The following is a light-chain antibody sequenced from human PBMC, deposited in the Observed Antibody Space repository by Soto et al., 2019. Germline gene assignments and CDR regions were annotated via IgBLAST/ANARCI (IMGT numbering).Light chain of an antibody. J-gene: IGKJ2*01. V-gene: IGKV1D-12*01. CDR2: AAS. CDR1: QGISSW. CDR3: QQAISFPHT. Sequence: DIQMTQSPSSVSASVGDRVTITCRASQGISSWLAWYQQKPGKAPRLLIYAASSLQGGAPSRFIGSGSGTHFTLTISSLQPEDFASYYCQQAISFPHTFGQGTKLEIK.